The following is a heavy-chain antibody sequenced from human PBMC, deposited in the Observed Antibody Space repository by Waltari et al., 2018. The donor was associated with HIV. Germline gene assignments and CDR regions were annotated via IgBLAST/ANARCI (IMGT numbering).Heavy chain of an antibody. Sequence: QVQLVQSGAEVRKPGSSVKVSCKVSGGPFSSYVFNWVRQAPGQGLEWVGGIIPMFRTANYAQRFQDRVTITADESTSTVYVEVRSLRSDDTAVYYCARGLRNGGNSPDGYWGQETLVTVSS. D-gene: IGHD2-8*01. J-gene: IGHJ4*02. V-gene: IGHV1-69*12. CDR2: IIPMFRTA. CDR1: GGPFSSYV. CDR3: ARGLRNGGNSPDGY.